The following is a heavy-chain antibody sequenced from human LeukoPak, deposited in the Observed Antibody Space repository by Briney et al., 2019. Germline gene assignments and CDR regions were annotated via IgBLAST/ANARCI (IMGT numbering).Heavy chain of an antibody. CDR3: ARDPARTYYYDSSGYYFDY. Sequence: GGSLRLSCAASGFTFTIFGLNWVRQAPGKGPGWVSYIDARSGITYYADSVQGRFTISRDNAKESVFLQMNSLRVDDTAVYYCARDPARTYYYDSSGYYFDYWGQGTLVTVSS. V-gene: IGHV3-48*01. CDR2: IDARSGIT. J-gene: IGHJ4*02. D-gene: IGHD3-22*01. CDR1: GFTFTIFG.